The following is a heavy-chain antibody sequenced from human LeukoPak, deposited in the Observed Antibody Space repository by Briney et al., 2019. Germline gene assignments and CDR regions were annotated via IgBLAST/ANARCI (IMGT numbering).Heavy chain of an antibody. J-gene: IGHJ4*02. CDR2: IYHSGNA. CDR1: GGSISSDGYY. Sequence: SQTLSLTCTVSGGSISSDGYYWSWIRQPPGKGLEWIGYIYHSGNANYNPSLKSRVTISVDTSKNQFSLKLSSVTAADTAVYYCARDNTYYYDSSGYYAFDYWGQGTLVTVSS. D-gene: IGHD3-22*01. CDR3: ARDNTYYYDSSGYYAFDY. V-gene: IGHV4-30-2*01.